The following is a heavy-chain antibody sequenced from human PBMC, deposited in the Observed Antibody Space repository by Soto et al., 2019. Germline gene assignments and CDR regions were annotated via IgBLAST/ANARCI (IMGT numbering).Heavy chain of an antibody. D-gene: IGHD6-6*01. CDR1: GYTFTGYY. Sequence: ASVNVSCKASGYTFTGYYMHWVRQAPGQGLELMGWINPNSGGTNYAQKFQGRVTMTRXXXXXXAXMXLXXLXSDXTAVYYCARVAARHSNSFDPWGQGTLVTVSS. V-gene: IGHV1-2*02. J-gene: IGHJ5*02. CDR2: INPNSGGT. CDR3: ARVAARHSNSFDP.